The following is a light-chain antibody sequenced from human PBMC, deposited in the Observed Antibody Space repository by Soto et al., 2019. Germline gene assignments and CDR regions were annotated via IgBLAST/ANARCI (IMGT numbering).Light chain of an antibody. V-gene: IGKV1-27*01. Sequence: DIPMTQSPSSLSASVGDRVTITCRASQGISNYLVWFQQKPGKVPQLLIYAASSLHSGVPSRFSGSGSGTEFTLTISGLQPEDVATYYCQKYNSVPWTFGQGTKVEIK. CDR1: QGISNY. CDR3: QKYNSVPWT. J-gene: IGKJ1*01. CDR2: AAS.